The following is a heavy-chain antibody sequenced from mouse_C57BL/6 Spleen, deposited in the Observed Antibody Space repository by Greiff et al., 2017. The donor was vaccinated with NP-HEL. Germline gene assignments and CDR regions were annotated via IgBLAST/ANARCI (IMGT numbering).Heavy chain of an antibody. CDR2: IFPGSGST. Sequence: QVQLQQSGPELVKPGASVKISCKASGYIFTDYYINWVKQRPGQGLEWIGWIFPGSGSTYYNEKFKGKATLTVDKSSSTAYMLLSSLTSEDSAVYFCARFSYYGYDAYAMDYWGQGTSVTVSS. V-gene: IGHV1-75*01. D-gene: IGHD2-2*01. CDR3: ARFSYYGYDAYAMDY. CDR1: GYIFTDYY. J-gene: IGHJ4*01.